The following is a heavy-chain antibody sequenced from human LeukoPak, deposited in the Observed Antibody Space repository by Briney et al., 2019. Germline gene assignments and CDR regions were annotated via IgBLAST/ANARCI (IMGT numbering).Heavy chain of an antibody. Sequence: GGSLRLSCAASGFTFSSYEMNWVRQAPGKGLEWVSFISSSGSTIYYADSVKVRFTISRDNAKNSLYLQMNSLRAEDTAVYYCASPDSSFNYWGQGTLVTVSS. J-gene: IGHJ4*02. CDR3: ASPDSSFNY. D-gene: IGHD3-22*01. CDR1: GFTFSSYE. CDR2: ISSSGSTI. V-gene: IGHV3-48*03.